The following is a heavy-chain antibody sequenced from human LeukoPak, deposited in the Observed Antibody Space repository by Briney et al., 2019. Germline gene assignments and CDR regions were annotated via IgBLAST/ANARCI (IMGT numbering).Heavy chain of an antibody. CDR1: GGSISSYY. V-gene: IGHV4-59*01. Sequence: TASETLSLTCTVSGGSISSYYWSWIRQPPGKGLEWIGYIYYSGSTNYNPSLKSRVTISVDTSKNQFSLKLSSVTAADTAVYYCARTPQQLVHAFDIWGQGTMVTVSS. D-gene: IGHD6-13*01. J-gene: IGHJ3*02. CDR3: ARTPQQLVHAFDI. CDR2: IYYSGST.